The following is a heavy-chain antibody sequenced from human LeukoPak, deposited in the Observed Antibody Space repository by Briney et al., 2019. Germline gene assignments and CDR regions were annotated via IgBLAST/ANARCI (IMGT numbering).Heavy chain of an antibody. V-gene: IGHV7-4-1*02. Sequence: ASVKVSCKASGYTFTDYAMNWVRQAPGQGLEWMGWINTKTGNPTYAQGFTGRFVFSLDTSISTTYLQISSLKAEDTAVYYCARDFSAEYFQHWGQGTLVTVSS. CDR2: INTKTGNP. CDR3: ARDFSAEYFQH. D-gene: IGHD3-3*01. J-gene: IGHJ1*01. CDR1: GYTFTDYA.